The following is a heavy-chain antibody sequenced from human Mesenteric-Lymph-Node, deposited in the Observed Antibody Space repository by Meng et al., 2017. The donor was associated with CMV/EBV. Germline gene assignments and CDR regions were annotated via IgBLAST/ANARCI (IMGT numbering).Heavy chain of an antibody. V-gene: IGHV1-3*01. CDR2: INAGNGNT. Sequence: CQASRYTFTSSAMHWVRQAPGRRLEWMGWINAGNGNTKYSQKFQGRVTITRDKSASKAYMELSSLRSEDTAVYYCARWSSTSWSFDYWGQGTLVTVSS. J-gene: IGHJ4*02. CDR3: ARWSSTSWSFDY. CDR1: RYTFTSSA. D-gene: IGHD6-13*01.